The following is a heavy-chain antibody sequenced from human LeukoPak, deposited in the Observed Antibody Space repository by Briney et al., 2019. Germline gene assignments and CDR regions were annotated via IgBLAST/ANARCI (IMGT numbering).Heavy chain of an antibody. V-gene: IGHV4-30-4*08. D-gene: IGHD6-13*01. CDR2: IYYSGST. CDR1: GGSVSSGSDY. Sequence: SETLSLTCTVSGGSVSSGSDYWSWIRQPPGKGLEWIGYIYYSGSTYYNPSLKSRVTTSIDTSKNQFSLKMSSVTAADTAAYYCVREVKGYGSSWYQNWFDPWGQGTLVTVSS. J-gene: IGHJ5*02. CDR3: VREVKGYGSSWYQNWFDP.